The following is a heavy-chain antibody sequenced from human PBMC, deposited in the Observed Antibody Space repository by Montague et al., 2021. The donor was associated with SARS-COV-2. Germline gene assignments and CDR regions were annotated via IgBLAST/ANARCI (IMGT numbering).Heavy chain of an antibody. CDR2: IYYSGIT. Sequence: SETLSLTCTVSGDSIRSYYWSWIRQPPGKGLEWIGNIYYSGITNYNPSLKSRVTTSIDTSKNQFSLRLSSVTAADTAVYYCARVRLTGTTAPSFDYWGQGTLVTVSS. D-gene: IGHD1-1*01. CDR3: ARVRLTGTTAPSFDY. J-gene: IGHJ4*02. V-gene: IGHV4-59*01. CDR1: GDSIRSYY.